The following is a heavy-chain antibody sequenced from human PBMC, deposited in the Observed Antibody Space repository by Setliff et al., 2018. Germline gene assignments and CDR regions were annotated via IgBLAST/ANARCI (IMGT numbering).Heavy chain of an antibody. CDR3: ARASSGWYSAYYYYRDV. J-gene: IGHJ4*02. V-gene: IGHV4-61*09. D-gene: IGHD6-19*01. Sequence: SETLSLTCTVSGGSVNSGYDNWNWLRQPAGKGLEWIGHINRRGSTNFSPSLKSRVTISLDTSKNQFSLNLTSVTAADTAVYYCARASSGWYSAYYYYRDVWGQGSLVTVSS. CDR2: INRRGST. CDR1: GGSVNSGYDN.